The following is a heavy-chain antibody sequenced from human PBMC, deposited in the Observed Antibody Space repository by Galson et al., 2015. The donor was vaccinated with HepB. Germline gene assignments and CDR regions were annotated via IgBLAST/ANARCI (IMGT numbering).Heavy chain of an antibody. J-gene: IGHJ4*02. V-gene: IGHV1-69*13. D-gene: IGHD3-3*01. Sequence: SVKVSRKASRGTFSTYYFSWVRQAPGQGLEWMGGIIPVLGTPNYAQKFQDRITIIADESTNTVNMELRSLRSEDTAVYYCARATTFITTFGMVSSGFDHWGQGTLVTVSS. CDR3: ARATTFITTFGMVSSGFDH. CDR1: RGTFSTYY. CDR2: IIPVLGTP.